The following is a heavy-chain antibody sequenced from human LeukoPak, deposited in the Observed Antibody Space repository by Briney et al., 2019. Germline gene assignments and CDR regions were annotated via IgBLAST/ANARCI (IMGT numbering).Heavy chain of an antibody. CDR1: GGTFSSYA. D-gene: IGHD1-26*01. Sequence: GASVKVSFTASGGTFSSYAISWVRQAPGQGLEWMGGIIPIFGTANYAQKSQGRVTITADESTSTAYMELSSLRSEDTAVYYCARDSPRGSPNFDYWGQGTLVTVSS. CDR2: IIPIFGTA. V-gene: IGHV1-69*13. J-gene: IGHJ4*02. CDR3: ARDSPRGSPNFDY.